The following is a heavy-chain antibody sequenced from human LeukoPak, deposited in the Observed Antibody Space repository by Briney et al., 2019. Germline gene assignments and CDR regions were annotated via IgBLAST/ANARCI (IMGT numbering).Heavy chain of an antibody. Sequence: PSETLSLTCTVSGGSISSYYWSWIRQPPGKGLEWIGYIYYSGSTNYNPSLKSRVTISVDTSKNQFSLKLSSVTAADTAVYYCARDVVREMPGYFDLRGRGTLVTVSS. CDR2: IYYSGST. CDR1: GGSISSYY. CDR3: ARDVVREMPGYFDL. V-gene: IGHV4-59*01. D-gene: IGHD3-10*01. J-gene: IGHJ2*01.